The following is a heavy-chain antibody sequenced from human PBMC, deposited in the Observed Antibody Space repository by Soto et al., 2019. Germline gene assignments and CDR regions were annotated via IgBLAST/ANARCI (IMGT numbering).Heavy chain of an antibody. CDR2: IYPSDSDT. Sequence: GESLKISCKGSGYNFAGYWIAWVRQMPGKGLELMGIIYPSDSDTRYRPSFQGQVTVSADKSISSAYLQWSSLRASDTAMYYCARGGVSTRTFDYWGQGTPVTVSS. CDR1: GYNFAGYW. V-gene: IGHV5-51*01. J-gene: IGHJ4*02. D-gene: IGHD3-3*01. CDR3: ARGGVSTRTFDY.